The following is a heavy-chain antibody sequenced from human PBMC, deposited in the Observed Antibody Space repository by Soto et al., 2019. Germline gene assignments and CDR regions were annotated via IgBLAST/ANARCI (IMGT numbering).Heavy chain of an antibody. Sequence: SETLSLTCTVSGGSISSYYWSWIRQPPGKGLEWIGYIYYSGSTNYNPSLKSRVTISVDTSKNQFSLKLSSVTAADTAVYYCARDNSRARWFGELPPYGMDVWGLGTTVTVSS. D-gene: IGHD3-10*01. CDR2: IYYSGST. J-gene: IGHJ6*02. CDR1: GGSISSYY. V-gene: IGHV4-59*01. CDR3: ARDNSRARWFGELPPYGMDV.